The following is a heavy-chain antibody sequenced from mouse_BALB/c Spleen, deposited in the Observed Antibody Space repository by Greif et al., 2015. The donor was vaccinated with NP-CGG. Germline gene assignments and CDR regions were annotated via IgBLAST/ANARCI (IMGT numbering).Heavy chain of an antibody. CDR3: ARTGTVDY. J-gene: IGHJ2*01. D-gene: IGHD4-1*01. CDR1: GYTFTSYW. Sequence: QVQLQQSGAELVKPGAPVKLSCKASGYTFTSYWMNWVKQRPGRGLEWIERIDPSDSETHYNQKFKDKATLTVDKSSSTAYIQLSSLTSEDSAVYYCARTGTVDYWGQGTTLTVSS. CDR2: IDPSDSET. V-gene: IGHV1-69*02.